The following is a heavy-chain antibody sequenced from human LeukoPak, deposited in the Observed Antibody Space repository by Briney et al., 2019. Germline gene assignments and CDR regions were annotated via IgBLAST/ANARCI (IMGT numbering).Heavy chain of an antibody. J-gene: IGHJ4*02. CDR1: GLTFSSHW. CDR3: ARDPDMVRGVNFDY. V-gene: IGHV3-7*03. Sequence: GGSLRLSCAASGLTFSSHWMNWVRQAPGKGLEWVANINQDGSEKYYVDSVKGRFTISRDNTKILLYLQMNSLRAEDTAVYYCARDPDMVRGVNFDYWGQGTLVTVSS. D-gene: IGHD3-10*01. CDR2: INQDGSEK.